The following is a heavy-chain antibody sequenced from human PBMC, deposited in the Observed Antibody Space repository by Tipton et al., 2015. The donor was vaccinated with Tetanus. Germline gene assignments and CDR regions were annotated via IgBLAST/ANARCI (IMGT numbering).Heavy chain of an antibody. Sequence: TLSLTCTVSGGSISSSSYYWGWIRQPPGKGLEWIGSIYYSGSTYYNPSLKSRVTISVDTSKNQFSLKLSSVTAADTAVYYCARAAVAGPYWYFYLWGRGTLVTVSS. D-gene: IGHD6-19*01. CDR1: GGSISSSSYY. CDR2: IYYSGST. J-gene: IGHJ2*01. V-gene: IGHV4-39*01. CDR3: ARAAVAGPYWYFYL.